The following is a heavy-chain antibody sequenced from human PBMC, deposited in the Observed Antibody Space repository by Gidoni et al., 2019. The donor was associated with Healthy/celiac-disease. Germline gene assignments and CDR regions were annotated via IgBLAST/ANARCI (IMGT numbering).Heavy chain of an antibody. CDR1: GFTFRSYS. D-gene: IGHD1-7*01. CDR2: ISSSSSTI. Sequence: EVQLVESGGGLVQPGGSLRLSCAASGFTFRSYSMNWVRQAPGKGLEWVSYISSSSSTIYYADSLKGRFTISRDNAKNSLYLQMNSLRAEDTAVYYCARGDLELRYPGGYYYGMDVWGQGTTVTVSS. CDR3: ARGDLELRYPGGYYYGMDV. V-gene: IGHV3-48*01. J-gene: IGHJ6*02.